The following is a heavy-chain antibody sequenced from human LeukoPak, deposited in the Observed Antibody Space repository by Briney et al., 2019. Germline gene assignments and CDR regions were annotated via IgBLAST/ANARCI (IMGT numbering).Heavy chain of an antibody. CDR2: INPNSGGT. Sequence: ASVKVSCKASGYTFTGYYMRWVRQAPGQGLEWMGWINPNSGGTNYAQKFQGRVTMTRDTSISTAYMELSRLRSDDTAVYYCARPHDSAAGWFDPWGQGTLVTVSS. V-gene: IGHV1-2*02. J-gene: IGHJ5*02. CDR1: GYTFTGYY. D-gene: IGHD3-22*01. CDR3: ARPHDSAAGWFDP.